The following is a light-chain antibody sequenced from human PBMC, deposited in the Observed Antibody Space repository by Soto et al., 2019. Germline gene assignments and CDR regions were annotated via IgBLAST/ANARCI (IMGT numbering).Light chain of an antibody. J-gene: IGKJ1*01. CDR1: QSVSSNY. CDR3: QQYDNWPRT. V-gene: IGKV3-20*01. Sequence: EIVLTQSPGPLSLSPGERATLSCRASQSVSSNYLAWYQQKPGQSPRLLIYGSSSRATGIPDRFSGSGSGTEFTLTISSLQSEDFAVYYCQQYDNWPRTFGQGTKVEIK. CDR2: GSS.